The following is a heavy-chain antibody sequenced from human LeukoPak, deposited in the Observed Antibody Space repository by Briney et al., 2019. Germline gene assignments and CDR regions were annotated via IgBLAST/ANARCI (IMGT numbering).Heavy chain of an antibody. J-gene: IGHJ5*02. CDR2: INHSGST. CDR3: ARRPRGVRGNGWFDP. V-gene: IGHV4-39*07. CDR1: GDSISSNSYY. D-gene: IGHD3-10*01. Sequence: SETLSLTCTVSGDSISSNSYYWGWIRQPPGKGLEWIGEINHSGSTNYNPSLKSRVTISVDTSKNQFSLKLSSVTAADTAVYYCARRPRGVRGNGWFDPWGQGTLVTVTS.